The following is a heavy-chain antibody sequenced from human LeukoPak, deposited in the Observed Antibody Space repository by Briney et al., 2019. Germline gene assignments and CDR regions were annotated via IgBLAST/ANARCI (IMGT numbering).Heavy chain of an antibody. J-gene: IGHJ5*01. CDR3: ARSGRPLTYYYGSGSYRNWVVS. Sequence: NPSETLSLTCTVSGGSISSYYWSWIRQPPGKGLEWIGYIYYSGSTNYNPSLKSRVTISVDTSKNQFSLKLSSVTAADTAVYYCARSGRPLTYYYGSGSYRNWVVSWRQGTLVTVSS. V-gene: IGHV4-59*01. CDR2: IYYSGST. D-gene: IGHD3-10*01. CDR1: GGSISSYY.